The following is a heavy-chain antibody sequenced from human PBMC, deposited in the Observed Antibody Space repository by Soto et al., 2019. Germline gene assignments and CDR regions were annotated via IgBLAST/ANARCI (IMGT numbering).Heavy chain of an antibody. J-gene: IGHJ6*02. V-gene: IGHV1-8*01. D-gene: IGHD3-22*01. CDR1: GYTFTSYD. CDR3: ARAGYYDSSGSPGAYYYYYGMDV. CDR2: MNPNSGNT. Sequence: ASVKVSCKASGYTFTSYDINWVRQATGQGLEWMGWMNPNSGNTGYAQKFQGWVTMTRDTSISTAYMELSRLRSDDTAVYYCARAGYYDSSGSPGAYYYYYGMDVWGQGTTVAVSS.